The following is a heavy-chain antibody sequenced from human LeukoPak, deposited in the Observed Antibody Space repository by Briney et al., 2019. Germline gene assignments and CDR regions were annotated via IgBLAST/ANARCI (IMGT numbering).Heavy chain of an antibody. CDR2: ISYDGSNK. Sequence: GGPLRPSCAASGLPLRSYAMHWARQAPGKGRRGVAVISYDGSNKYYADSVKGRFTISRDNSKNTLYLQMNSLRAEDTAVYYCARDLTAYSGSYGYWGQGTLVTVSS. J-gene: IGHJ4*02. D-gene: IGHD1-26*01. V-gene: IGHV3-30*04. CDR3: ARDLTAYSGSYGY. CDR1: GLPLRSYA.